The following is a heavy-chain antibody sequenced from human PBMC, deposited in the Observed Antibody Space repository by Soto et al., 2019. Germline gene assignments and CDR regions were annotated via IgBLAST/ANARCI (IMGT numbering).Heavy chain of an antibody. D-gene: IGHD3-3*01. CDR2: IIPIFGTA. CDR1: GGTFSSYA. Sequence: QVQLVQSGAEVKKPGSSVKVSCKASGGTFSSYAISWVRQAPGQGLEWMGGIIPIFGTANYAQKFQGRVTITADESTSTAYMGLSSLRSEDTAVYYCAKRGHTIFGVTNWFDPWGQGTLVTVSS. J-gene: IGHJ5*02. CDR3: AKRGHTIFGVTNWFDP. V-gene: IGHV1-69*12.